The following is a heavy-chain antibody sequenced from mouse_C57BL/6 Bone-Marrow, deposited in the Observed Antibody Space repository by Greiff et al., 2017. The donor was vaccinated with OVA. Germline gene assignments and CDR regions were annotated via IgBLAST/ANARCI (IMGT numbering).Heavy chain of an antibody. V-gene: IGHV1-22*01. CDR3: ARGYYSNSYAMDY. J-gene: IGHJ4*01. D-gene: IGHD2-5*01. CDR1: GYTFTDYN. Sequence: EVQLQESGPELVKPGASVKMSCKASGYTFTDYNMHWVKQSHGKSLEWIGYINPNNGGTSYNQKFKGKATLTVNKSSSTAYMELRSLTSEDSAVYYCARGYYSNSYAMDYWGQGTSVTVSS. CDR2: INPNNGGT.